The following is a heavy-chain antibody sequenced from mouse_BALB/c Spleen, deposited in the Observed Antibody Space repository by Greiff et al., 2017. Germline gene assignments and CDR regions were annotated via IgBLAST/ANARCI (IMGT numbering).Heavy chain of an antibody. Sequence: EVMLVESGGGLVKPGGSLKLSCAASGFTFSSDAMSWVRQSPEKRLEWVAEISSGGSYTYYPDTVTGRFTISRDNAKNTLYLEMSSLRSEDTAMYYCARGNYGYPYWGQGTLVTVSA. CDR2: ISSGGSYT. V-gene: IGHV5-9-4*01. CDR1: GFTFSSDA. J-gene: IGHJ3*01. CDR3: ARGNYGYPY. D-gene: IGHD1-2*01.